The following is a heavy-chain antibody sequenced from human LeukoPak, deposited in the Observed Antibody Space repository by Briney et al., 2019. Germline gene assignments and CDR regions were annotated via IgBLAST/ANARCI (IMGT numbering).Heavy chain of an antibody. CDR2: ISSSGNTI. CDR3: ARKTTASGFDY. CDR1: RFTFSSYE. D-gene: IGHD1-1*01. V-gene: IGHV3-48*03. J-gene: IGHJ4*02. Sequence: GGSLRLSCAASRFTFSSYEMNWVRQAPGKGLEWVSYISSSGNTIYYADSVKGRFTISRDNAKNSLYLQMNSLRAEDTAVYYCARKTTASGFDYWGQETLVTVSS.